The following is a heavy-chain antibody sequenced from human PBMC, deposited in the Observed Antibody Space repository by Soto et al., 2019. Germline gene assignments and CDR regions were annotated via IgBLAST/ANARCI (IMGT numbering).Heavy chain of an antibody. CDR3: TTDITMIVVVSRRFDP. J-gene: IGHJ5*02. D-gene: IGHD3-22*01. CDR2: IKSKTDGGTT. V-gene: IGHV3-15*01. Sequence: GGSLRLSCAASGFTFSNAWMSWVRQAPGKGLEWVGRIKSKTDGGTTDYAAPVKCRVTISRDDSKNTLYLQMNSLKTEDTAVYYCTTDITMIVVVSRRFDPWVQGTLVTVSS. CDR1: GFTFSNAW.